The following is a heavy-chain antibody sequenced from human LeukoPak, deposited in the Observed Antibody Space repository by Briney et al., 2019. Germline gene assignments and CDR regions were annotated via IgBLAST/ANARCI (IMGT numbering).Heavy chain of an antibody. Sequence: PSETLSLTCTVSGGSISSYYWSWIWQPPGKGLEWIGYIYYSGSTNYNPSLKSRVTISVDTSKNQFSLKLSSVTAADTAVYYCARADIVVVPAAMGGGAFDIWGQGTMVTVSS. J-gene: IGHJ3*02. D-gene: IGHD2-2*01. CDR3: ARADIVVVPAAMGGGAFDI. V-gene: IGHV4-59*01. CDR2: IYYSGST. CDR1: GGSISSYY.